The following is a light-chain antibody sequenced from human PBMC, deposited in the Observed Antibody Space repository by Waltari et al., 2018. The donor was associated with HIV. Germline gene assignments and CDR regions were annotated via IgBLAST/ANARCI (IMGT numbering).Light chain of an antibody. Sequence: DIHMTQSPSTLSASVGDRVTITCRASQSISSWLAWYQQKPGKAPKLLIYKASSLESGVPSRFSGSGSGTEFTLTISSLQPDDFATYYGQQYNSYPWTFGQGTKVEIK. J-gene: IGKJ1*01. V-gene: IGKV1-5*03. CDR3: QQYNSYPWT. CDR1: QSISSW. CDR2: KAS.